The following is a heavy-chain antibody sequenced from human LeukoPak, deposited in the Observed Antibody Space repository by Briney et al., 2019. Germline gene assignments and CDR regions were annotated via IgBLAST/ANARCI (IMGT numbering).Heavy chain of an antibody. CDR2: INPNSGGT. CDR3: ARAPMIVVVFPPRLDF. D-gene: IGHD3-22*01. J-gene: IGHJ4*02. CDR1: GYAFTGYY. V-gene: IGHV1-2*02. Sequence: ASVKVSCKTSGYAFTGYYMHWVRQAPGQGLEWMGWINPNSGGTNYAQKFQGRVTMTSDTSISTAYMELSSLRSDDTAMYYCARAPMIVVVFPPRLDFWGQGTLVTVSS.